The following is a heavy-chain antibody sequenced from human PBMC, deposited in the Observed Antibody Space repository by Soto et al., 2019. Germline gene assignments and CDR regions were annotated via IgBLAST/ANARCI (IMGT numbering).Heavy chain of an antibody. V-gene: IGHV1-18*01. Sequence: QVPLVQSGPEVKKPGASVKVSCKTSGYTPTNYDIGWLRQAPGQGLEYMGWISAYNGNTNYARKLQDRFTLTTDTSTRTAYMELRSLQSDDTAIYYCARGLYRRGTYYAFDNWGQGTLVTVSS. CDR1: GYTPTNYD. CDR2: ISAYNGNT. D-gene: IGHD1-26*01. CDR3: ARGLYRRGTYYAFDN. J-gene: IGHJ4*02.